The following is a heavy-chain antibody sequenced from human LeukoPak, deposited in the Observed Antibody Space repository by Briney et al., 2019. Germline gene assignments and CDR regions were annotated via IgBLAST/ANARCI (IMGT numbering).Heavy chain of an antibody. V-gene: IGHV1-46*03. D-gene: IGHD5-24*01. Sequence: GASVKVSCKASGYTFTNYYMHWVRQAPGQGLEWMGIINPSGGSTGYAQKFQGRVTMTRDTSTSTVYMYLSSLRSEDTAVYFCASGYNRDYWGQGTLVTVSS. CDR3: ASGYNRDY. CDR2: INPSGGST. J-gene: IGHJ4*02. CDR1: GYTFTNYY.